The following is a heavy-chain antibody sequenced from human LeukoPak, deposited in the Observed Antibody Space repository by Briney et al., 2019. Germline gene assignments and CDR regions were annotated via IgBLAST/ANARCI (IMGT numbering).Heavy chain of an antibody. Sequence: GGSLRLSCAASGFTFSSYAMNWVRQAPGKGLEYVSSISSNGGSTYYANSVKGRFTISRDNSKNTMYLQIGSLRAEDMAVYYCAREEYSGSYYDYWGQGTLVTVSS. CDR2: ISSNGGST. CDR3: AREEYSGSYYDY. D-gene: IGHD1-26*01. J-gene: IGHJ4*02. CDR1: GFTFSSYA. V-gene: IGHV3-64*01.